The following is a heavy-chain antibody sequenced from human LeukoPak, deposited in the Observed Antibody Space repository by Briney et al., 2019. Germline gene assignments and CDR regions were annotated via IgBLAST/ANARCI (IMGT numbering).Heavy chain of an antibody. CDR2: INTDSSDI. Sequence: GRSLRLSCAASGFTFSCYAMNWVRQAPGKGLEWVSYINTDSSDIHYADSVKGRFTISRDNARNTLYLQLSSLRAEDSAVYYCARDTFQPGLIDSWGQGTLVTVSS. CDR3: ARDTFQPGLIDS. J-gene: IGHJ4*02. CDR1: GFTFSCYA. D-gene: IGHD2-2*01. V-gene: IGHV3-21*05.